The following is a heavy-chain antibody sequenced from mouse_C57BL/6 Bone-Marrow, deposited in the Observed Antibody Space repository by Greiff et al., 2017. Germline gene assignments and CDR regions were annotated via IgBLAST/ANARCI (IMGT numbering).Heavy chain of an antibody. CDR2: IWSGGST. Sequence: QVQLQQSGPGLVQPSQSLSITCTVSGFSLTSYGVHWVRQSPGKGLAWLGGIWSGGSTDYNAAFISRLSISTDNSKSHVFFKMNSLQADDTAIYYCASYDYVAWFAYWGQGTLVTVSA. CDR3: ASYDYVAWFAY. J-gene: IGHJ3*01. CDR1: GFSLTSYG. V-gene: IGHV2-2*01. D-gene: IGHD2-4*01.